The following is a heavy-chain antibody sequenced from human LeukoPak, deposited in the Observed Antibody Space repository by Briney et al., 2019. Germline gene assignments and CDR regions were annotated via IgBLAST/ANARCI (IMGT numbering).Heavy chain of an antibody. Sequence: PGGSLRLSCAASGFTFSSNWMSWVRQAPGSGLEWVANIKQDGSETYCVDSVKGRFTISRDNAKNSLYLQMNSLRAEDTAVYYCARGRLSPDPWGQGTLVTVSS. CDR3: ARGRLSPDP. D-gene: IGHD6-6*01. CDR2: IKQDGSET. CDR1: GFTFSSNW. V-gene: IGHV3-7*01. J-gene: IGHJ5*02.